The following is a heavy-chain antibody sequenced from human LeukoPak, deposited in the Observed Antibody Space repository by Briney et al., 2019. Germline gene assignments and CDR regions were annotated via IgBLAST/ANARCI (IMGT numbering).Heavy chain of an antibody. V-gene: IGHV4-61*02. Sequence: SQTLSLTCTVSGGSISSGSYYWSWIRQPAGKGLEWIGRIYTSGSTNYNPSLKSRVTISVDTSKNQFSLKLSSVTAADTAVYYCARGRYSSSSKGLDYWGQGTLVTVSS. CDR1: GGSISSGSYY. CDR3: ARGRYSSSSKGLDY. CDR2: IYTSGST. D-gene: IGHD6-6*01. J-gene: IGHJ4*02.